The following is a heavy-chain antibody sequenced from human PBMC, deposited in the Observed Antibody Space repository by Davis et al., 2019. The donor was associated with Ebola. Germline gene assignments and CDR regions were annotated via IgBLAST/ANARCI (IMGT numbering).Heavy chain of an antibody. CDR1: GGSIISSSSY. CDR3: ARWAGSSGDLRAFDI. Sequence: MPSETLSLTCTVSGGSIISSSSYWGWIRQPPRKGLEWIGSFSFGGRTYYNPSLKSRVSISVDTSRNQFSLKVSTVTAADTAMYYCARWAGSSGDLRAFDIWGQGTMVTVSS. V-gene: IGHV4-39*01. CDR2: FSFGGRT. J-gene: IGHJ3*02. D-gene: IGHD6-19*01.